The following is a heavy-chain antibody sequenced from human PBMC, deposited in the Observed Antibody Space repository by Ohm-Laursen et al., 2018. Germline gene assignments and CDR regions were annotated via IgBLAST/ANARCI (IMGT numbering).Heavy chain of an antibody. D-gene: IGHD1-26*01. J-gene: IGHJ4*02. CDR3: ANYKSNSGSDY. V-gene: IGHV3-23*01. CDR1: GFTFSSYG. Sequence: SLRLSCAASGFTFSSYGMHWVRQAPGKGLEWVSAISGSGGSTYYADSVKGRFTISRDNSKNTLYLQMNSLRADDTAVYYCANYKSNSGSDYWGQGTLVTVSS. CDR2: ISGSGGST.